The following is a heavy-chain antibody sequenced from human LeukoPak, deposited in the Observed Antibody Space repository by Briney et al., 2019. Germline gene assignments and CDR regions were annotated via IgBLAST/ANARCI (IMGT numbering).Heavy chain of an antibody. CDR2: IYTSGST. CDR3: ARGDYHGSGSYYNSAFDI. Sequence: SQTLSLXCTVSGGSISTGIYYWIWIRPPAGKGLEWIGRIYTSGSTNYNPSLKSRVTISVDTSKNQFSLKLNSVNAADKAVYYCARGDYHGSGSYYNSAFDIWGQGTMVTVSS. J-gene: IGHJ3*02. D-gene: IGHD3-10*01. CDR1: GGSISTGIYY. V-gene: IGHV4-61*02.